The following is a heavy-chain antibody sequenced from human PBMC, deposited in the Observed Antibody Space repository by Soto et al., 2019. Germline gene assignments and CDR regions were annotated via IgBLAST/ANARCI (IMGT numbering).Heavy chain of an antibody. Sequence: QVQLVQSGAEVKKPGSSVKVSCKASGGTFSSYAISWVRQAPGQGLEWMGRSIPIFGRANYAQKFQGRVTITADESTSTAYMELSSLRSEDTAVYYCAREGDIVLVPAARHNGMDVWGQGTTVTVSS. CDR3: AREGDIVLVPAARHNGMDV. J-gene: IGHJ6*02. D-gene: IGHD2-2*01. CDR1: GGTFSSYA. CDR2: SIPIFGRA. V-gene: IGHV1-69*12.